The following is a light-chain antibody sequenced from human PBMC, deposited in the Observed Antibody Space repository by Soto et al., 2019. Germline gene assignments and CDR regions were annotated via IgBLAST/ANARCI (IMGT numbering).Light chain of an antibody. CDR2: DTS. CDR1: TGAVTSGHY. J-gene: IGLJ1*01. V-gene: IGLV7-46*01. Sequence: QAVVPQEPSLTVSPGGTVTLTCGSSTGAVTSGHYPYWFQQKPGQAPRTLIYDTSNKHSWTPARFSGSLPGGKAALTLSGAQPEDEAEYYCLLSYSGARPLVFGTGTKVTVL. CDR3: LLSYSGARPLV.